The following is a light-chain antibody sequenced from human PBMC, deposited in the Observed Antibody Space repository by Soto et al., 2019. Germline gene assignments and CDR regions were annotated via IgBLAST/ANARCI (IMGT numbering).Light chain of an antibody. J-gene: IGLJ2*01. V-gene: IGLV3-21*02. Sequence: SYELTQPPSVSVAPGQTARITCGGNNIGSKSVHWYQQKPGQAPVLVVYNDNDRPSGIPERFSGSNPGNTATLTISRVEGGDEADYYCQVWDTSSDRVIFGGGTKLTVL. CDR3: QVWDTSSDRVI. CDR1: NIGSKS. CDR2: NDN.